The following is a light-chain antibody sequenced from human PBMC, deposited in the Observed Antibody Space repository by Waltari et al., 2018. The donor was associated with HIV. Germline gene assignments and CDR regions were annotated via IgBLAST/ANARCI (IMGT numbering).Light chain of an antibody. CDR2: RNS. Sequence: QSVLKQPPSVSGAPGQRVSISCTGSRSNIGSGYDVHWYQQLPGTAPKLLIYRNSNRPSGVPDRFSGSKSGTSASLAITGLQPEDEADYYCQSYDNSLSGLVFGGGTKLTVL. J-gene: IGLJ3*02. CDR3: QSYDNSLSGLV. CDR1: RSNIGSGYD. V-gene: IGLV1-40*01.